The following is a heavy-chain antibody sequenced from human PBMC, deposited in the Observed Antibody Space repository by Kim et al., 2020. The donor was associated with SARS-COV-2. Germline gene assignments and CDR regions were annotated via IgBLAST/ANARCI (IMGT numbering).Heavy chain of an antibody. CDR2: IIPIFGTA. CDR3: ARGDYDILTGYLDY. D-gene: IGHD3-9*01. V-gene: IGHV1-69*13. Sequence: SVKVSCKASGGTFSSYAINWVRQAPGQGLEWMGGIIPIFGTANYAQKFQGRVTITADESTSTAYMELSSLRSEDTAVYYCARGDYDILTGYLDYWGQGTLVTVSS. CDR1: GGTFSSYA. J-gene: IGHJ4*02.